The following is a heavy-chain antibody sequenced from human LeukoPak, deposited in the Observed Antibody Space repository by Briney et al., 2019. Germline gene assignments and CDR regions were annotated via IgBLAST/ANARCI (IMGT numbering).Heavy chain of an antibody. V-gene: IGHV3-64D*09. CDR2: ISSNGGST. D-gene: IGHD1-26*01. CDR3: ATYSGSYSLDY. CDR1: GFTFRSYV. Sequence: PGESLRLSCSASGFTFRSYVMHWVRQAPGKGLEYVSAISSNGGSTYYADSVKGRFTISRDNSKNTLYLQMSSLRAEDTAVYYCATYSGSYSLDYWGQGTLVTVSS. J-gene: IGHJ4*02.